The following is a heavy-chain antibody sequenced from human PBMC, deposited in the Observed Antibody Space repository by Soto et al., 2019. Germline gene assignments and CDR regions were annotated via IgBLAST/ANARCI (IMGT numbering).Heavy chain of an antibody. Sequence: QVQLVQSGAEVKKPGASVKVSCKASGYTFTSYDINWVRQATGQGLEWMGWMNPNSGNTDYAQKFQGRVTMTRNTSISTAYMELSSLRSEDTAVYYCARSFSYYDFWSGYYGGDWLDPWGQGTLVTVSS. V-gene: IGHV1-8*01. CDR1: GYTFTSYD. CDR3: ARSFSYYDFWSGYYGGDWLDP. CDR2: MNPNSGNT. J-gene: IGHJ5*02. D-gene: IGHD3-3*01.